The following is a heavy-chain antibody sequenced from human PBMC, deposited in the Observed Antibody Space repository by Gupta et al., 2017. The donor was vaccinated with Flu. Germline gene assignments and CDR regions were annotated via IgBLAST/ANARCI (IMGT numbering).Heavy chain of an antibody. CDR2: IDYSGNN. V-gene: IGHV4-59*08. J-gene: IGHJ5*02. D-gene: IGHD3-3*01. CDR1: GESISYNH. CDR3: ARHYYDFKRLHP. Sequence: QAQLQESGPGLVTPSETLSLTCTVSGESISYNHWSWIRQAPGKGLEWIGYIDYSGNNNYNSSLESRVTIKLDTSKNQITLKLSSVTAADTALYYCARHYYDFKRLHPWGPVTLVTVTS.